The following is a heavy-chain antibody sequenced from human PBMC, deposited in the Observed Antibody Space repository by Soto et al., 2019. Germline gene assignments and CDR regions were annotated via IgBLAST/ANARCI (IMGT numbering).Heavy chain of an antibody. CDR3: AKDLIAAAGTGNWFDP. CDR1: GFTFSSYG. V-gene: IGHV3-30*18. Sequence: QVQLVESGGGVVQPGRSRRLSCAASGFTFSSYGMHWVRQAPGKGLEWVAVISYDGSNKYYADSVKGRFTISRDNSKNTLYLQMNSLRAEDTAVYYCAKDLIAAAGTGNWFDPWGQGTLVTVSS. D-gene: IGHD6-13*01. J-gene: IGHJ5*02. CDR2: ISYDGSNK.